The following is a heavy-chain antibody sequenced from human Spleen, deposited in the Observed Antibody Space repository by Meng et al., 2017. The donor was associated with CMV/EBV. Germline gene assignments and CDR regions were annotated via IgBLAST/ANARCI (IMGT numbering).Heavy chain of an antibody. CDR2: IIPIFGTA. Sequence: VQRVQSGAEVNEPGSSVNVSFKASGGTFSSYAISRVRQAPGQGLEWMGGIIPIFGTANYAQKFQCRVTITADESTSTAYMELSSLRSEDTAVYYCACTIRYGGSHPLFDYWGQGTLVTVSS. CDR3: ACTIRYGGSHPLFDY. J-gene: IGHJ4*02. D-gene: IGHD1-26*01. V-gene: IGHV1-69*12. CDR1: GGTFSSYA.